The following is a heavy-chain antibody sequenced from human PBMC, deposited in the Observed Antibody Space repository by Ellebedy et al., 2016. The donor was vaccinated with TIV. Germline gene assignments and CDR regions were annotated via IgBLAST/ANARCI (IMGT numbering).Heavy chain of an antibody. CDR1: GFTFSSYV. CDR3: ARDRGYSFDY. J-gene: IGHJ4*02. CDR2: ISLSSSTI. D-gene: IGHD5-12*01. Sequence: PGGSLRLSCAASGFTFSSYVMNWVRQAPGKGLEWVSHISLSSSTIYYADSVKGRFTISRDNAKNSLSLQMNSLRDEDTAVYYCARDRGYSFDYWGQGTLVTVSS. V-gene: IGHV3-48*02.